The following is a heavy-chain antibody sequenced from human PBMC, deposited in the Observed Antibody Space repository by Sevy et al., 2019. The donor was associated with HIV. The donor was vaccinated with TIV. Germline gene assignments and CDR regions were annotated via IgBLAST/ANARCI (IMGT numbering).Heavy chain of an antibody. J-gene: IGHJ6*02. V-gene: IGHV3-30*04. CDR3: ARDGGSSPGSVGWTRDYFDWLGDYYGMDV. Sequence: GGSLRLSCAASGFTFSSYAMHWVRQAPGKGLEWVAVISYDGSNKYYADSVKGRFTISRDNSKNTLYLQMNSLRAEDTAVYYCARDGGSSPGSVGWTRDYFDWLGDYYGMDVWGQGTTVTVSS. CDR1: GFTFSSYA. D-gene: IGHD3-9*01. CDR2: ISYDGSNK.